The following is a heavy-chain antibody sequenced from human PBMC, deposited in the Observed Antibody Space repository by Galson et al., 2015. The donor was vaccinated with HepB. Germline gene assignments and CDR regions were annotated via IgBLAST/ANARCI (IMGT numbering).Heavy chain of an antibody. V-gene: IGHV3-30*04. J-gene: IGHJ3*02. CDR2: ISYDGSNK. Sequence: SLRLSCAASGFTFSSYAMHWVRQAPGKGLEWVAVISYDGSNKYYADSVKGRFTISRDNSKNTLYLQMNSLRAEDTAVYYCARVITMIVVVAGAFDIWGQGTMVTVSS. D-gene: IGHD3-22*01. CDR1: GFTFSSYA. CDR3: ARVITMIVVVAGAFDI.